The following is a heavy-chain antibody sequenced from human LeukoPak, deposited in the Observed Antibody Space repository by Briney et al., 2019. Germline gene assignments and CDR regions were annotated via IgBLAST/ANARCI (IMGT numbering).Heavy chain of an antibody. D-gene: IGHD5-24*01. V-gene: IGHV3-30*18. J-gene: IGHJ4*02. Sequence: GRSLRLSCAASGFTFSSYGMHWVRQAPGKGLEWVAVISYDGSNKYYADSVKGRFTISRDNSKNTLYLQMNSLRAEDTAVYYCAKDSSRDGYLRDFDYWGQGTLVTVSS. CDR3: AKDSSRDGYLRDFDY. CDR2: ISYDGSNK. CDR1: GFTFSSYG.